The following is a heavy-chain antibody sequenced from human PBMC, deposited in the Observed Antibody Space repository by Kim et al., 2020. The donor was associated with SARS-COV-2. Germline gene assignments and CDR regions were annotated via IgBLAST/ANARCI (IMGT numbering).Heavy chain of an antibody. Sequence: SETLSLTCAAYVGSFSGYYWSWIRQPPGKGLEWIGEINHSGSTHYNPSLKSRVTVSVDTARNEFSLKLSTVTAADTAVYYCAINSGNDYWGQGTLVPVSS. CDR3: AINSGNDY. J-gene: IGHJ4*02. D-gene: IGHD1-26*01. V-gene: IGHV4-34*01. CDR2: INHSGST. CDR1: VGSFSGYY.